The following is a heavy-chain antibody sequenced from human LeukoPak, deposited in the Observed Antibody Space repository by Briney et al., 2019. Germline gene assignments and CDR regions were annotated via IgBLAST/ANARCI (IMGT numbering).Heavy chain of an antibody. Sequence: ASVKVSCKASGYTFTVYYMHWVRHAPGQGLEWMGWINPIIGGTNYAQTFQGRVTMTRDTSISTAYMELSRLRSDDTAVYYCALDGSGSYYLYNWFDPWGQGTLVTVSS. CDR2: INPIIGGT. V-gene: IGHV1-2*02. CDR3: ALDGSGSYYLYNWFDP. D-gene: IGHD3-10*01. J-gene: IGHJ5*02. CDR1: GYTFTVYY.